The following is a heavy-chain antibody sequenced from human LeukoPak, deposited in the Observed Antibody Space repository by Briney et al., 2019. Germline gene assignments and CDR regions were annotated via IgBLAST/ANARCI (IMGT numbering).Heavy chain of an antibody. CDR1: GFTFSSYG. V-gene: IGHV3-23*01. J-gene: IGHJ4*02. CDR2: ISGSGGST. D-gene: IGHD3-22*01. CDR3: AKYYYYDSSGYPNIDYYFDY. Sequence: GGSLRLSCAASGFTFSSYGMSWVRQAPGKGLEWVSDISGSGGSTYYADSVKGRFTISRDNSKNTLYLQMNSLRAEDTAVYYCAKYYYYDSSGYPNIDYYFDYWGEGTLVTVSS.